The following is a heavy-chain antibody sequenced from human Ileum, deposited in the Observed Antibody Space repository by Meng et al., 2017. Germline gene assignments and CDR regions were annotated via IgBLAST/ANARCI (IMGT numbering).Heavy chain of an antibody. CDR1: GWSFSCYY. J-gene: IGHJ4*02. V-gene: IGHV4-34*01. Sequence: RQWCARLLEPSGCRALTIAVCGWSFSCYYWSRCRQPPGKGLGWSGDINHSGSTNYQPSLKSRVTRSVDTSKIQFSLKLRSVTAADTAVYYFARGWYYDYVWGSYRDHMFDYWGQGTLVTVSS. CDR3: ARGWYYDYVWGSYRDHMFDY. D-gene: IGHD3-16*02. CDR2: INHSGST.